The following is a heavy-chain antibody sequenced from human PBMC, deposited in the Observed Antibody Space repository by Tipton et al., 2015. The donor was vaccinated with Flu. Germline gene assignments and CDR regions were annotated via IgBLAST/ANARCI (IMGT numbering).Heavy chain of an antibody. CDR2: ISGYNGDT. CDR1: GYTFNTYG. CDR3: ASAGQDSGNYPSDY. Sequence: QSGAEVKKPGASVKVSCKASGYTFNTYGISWVRQAPGQGLEWMGWISGYNGDTNYAQNLQGRVTMTTDTSTSTAYMELRSLRSDDTAVYYCASAGQDSGNYPSDYWGQGTLVTVSS. D-gene: IGHD1-26*01. J-gene: IGHJ4*02. V-gene: IGHV1-18*01.